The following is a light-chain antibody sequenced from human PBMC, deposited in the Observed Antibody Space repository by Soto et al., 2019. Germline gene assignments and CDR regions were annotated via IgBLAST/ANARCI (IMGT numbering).Light chain of an antibody. CDR3: QQYNKCPLT. V-gene: IGKV3-15*01. CDR2: DIS. Sequence: IVMTQSPGTLSVSPGERATLSCRASQSVSSNLAWYQQKPAQAPRLLIYDISTRATGVPARFSGSGSGTEFTLTISSLQSEDSAVYYCQQYNKCPLTFGGGTKVEIK. CDR1: QSVSSN. J-gene: IGKJ4*01.